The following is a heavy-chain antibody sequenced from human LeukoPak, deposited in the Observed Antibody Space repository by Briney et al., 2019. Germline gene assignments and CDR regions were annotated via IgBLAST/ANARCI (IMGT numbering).Heavy chain of an antibody. J-gene: IGHJ4*02. Sequence: SETLSLTCAVYGGSFSGYYWSWIRQPPGKGLEWIGEINHSGSTNYNPSLKSRVTISVDTSKNQFSLKLSSVTAADTAVYYCASGRRDGYKDTPVRPGYWGQGTLVTVSS. CDR1: GGSFSGYY. D-gene: IGHD5-24*01. CDR2: INHSGST. CDR3: ASGRRDGYKDTPVRPGY. V-gene: IGHV4-34*01.